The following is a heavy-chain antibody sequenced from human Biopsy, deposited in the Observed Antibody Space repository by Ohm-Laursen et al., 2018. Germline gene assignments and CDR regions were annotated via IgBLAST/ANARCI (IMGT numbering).Heavy chain of an antibody. J-gene: IGHJ6*02. Sequence: SLRLSCTASGFTFSSFSMNWVRQAPGKGLEWVAAISYDGSKTDYGDSVKGRLNISRDNSKNTLDLQMSSLRVEDTAVYFCAKDKGTFNFYYYGMDAWGQGTTVTVSS. CDR2: ISYDGSKT. CDR3: AKDKGTFNFYYYGMDA. V-gene: IGHV3-30*18. CDR1: GFTFSSFS. D-gene: IGHD2/OR15-2a*01.